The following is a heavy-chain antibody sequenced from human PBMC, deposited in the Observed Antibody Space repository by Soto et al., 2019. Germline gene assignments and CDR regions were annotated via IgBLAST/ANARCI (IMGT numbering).Heavy chain of an antibody. J-gene: IGHJ4*02. CDR1: GGSIYNFY. CDR3: ARSTYCGGDCYSWDY. V-gene: IGHV4-4*07. D-gene: IGHD2-21*02. Sequence: QVQLQESGPGLVKASETLSLTCTVSGGSIYNFYWNWIRQTAGKGLEWIGRIYVTGGNNYYPSNYNPSLKSRVNMEVDTSKNQFSLTLSSVSAADTAVYYCARSTYCGGDCYSWDYWGQGTLVTVSS. CDR2: IYVTGGNNYYPS.